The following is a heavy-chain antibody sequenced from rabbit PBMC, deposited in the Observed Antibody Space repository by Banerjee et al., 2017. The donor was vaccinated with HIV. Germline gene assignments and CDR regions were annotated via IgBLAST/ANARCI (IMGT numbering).Heavy chain of an antibody. D-gene: IGHD2-1*01. J-gene: IGHJ3*01. CDR2: IYAGSSGDT. CDR1: GFTLSSSYW. CDR3: ARDYDDGGDWAFYL. V-gene: IGHV1S40*01. Sequence: QSLEESGGDLVKPGASLTLTCTASGFTLSSSYWICWVRQAPGKGLEWIGCIYAGSSGDTYYASWAKGRFTISKTSSTTVTLQMTSLTAADTATYFCARDYDDGGDWAFYLWGQGTLVTVS.